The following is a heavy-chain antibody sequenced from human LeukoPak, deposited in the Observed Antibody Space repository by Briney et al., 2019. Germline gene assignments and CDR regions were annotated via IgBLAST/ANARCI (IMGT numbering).Heavy chain of an antibody. CDR3: AREASDTAMATYYFDY. V-gene: IGHV4-4*07. CDR2: IYISGRT. Sequence: SETLSLTCTVSGGSTSTYYWSWIRQPAGNGLEWIGRIYISGRTNYNPSLQSRVTMSVDTSRNQFSLKLRSVTAADTAVYYCAREASDTAMATYYFDYWGQGTLVTVSS. CDR1: GGSTSTYY. D-gene: IGHD5-18*01. J-gene: IGHJ4*02.